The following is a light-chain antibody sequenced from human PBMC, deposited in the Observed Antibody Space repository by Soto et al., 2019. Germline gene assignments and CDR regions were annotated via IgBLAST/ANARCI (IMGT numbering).Light chain of an antibody. CDR1: SSDVGGYNY. CDR3: CSDAGSYTVV. J-gene: IGLJ2*01. V-gene: IGLV2-11*01. CDR2: DVS. Sequence: QAVVTQPRSVSGSPGQSVTISCTGTSSDVGGYNYVSWYQQHPGKAPKLMIYDVSKRPSGVPDRFSGSKSGNTASLTISGLQAEDEADYYCCSDAGSYTVVFGGGTKLTVL.